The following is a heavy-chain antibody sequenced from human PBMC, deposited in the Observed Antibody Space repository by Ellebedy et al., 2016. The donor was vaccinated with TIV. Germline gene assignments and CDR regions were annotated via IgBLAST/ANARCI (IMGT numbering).Heavy chain of an antibody. CDR1: EYAFTNYL. Sequence: ASVKVSCKASEYAFTNYLIHWLRQAPAQGLEWMGIINPGSGYTGYAQKFQDRVTMTRDTSTNTVYMVLGSLRSDDTAVYYCATERSATYFFDYWGQGTLVTVSS. J-gene: IGHJ4*02. V-gene: IGHV1-46*01. CDR3: ATERSATYFFDY. CDR2: INPGSGYT. D-gene: IGHD1-1*01.